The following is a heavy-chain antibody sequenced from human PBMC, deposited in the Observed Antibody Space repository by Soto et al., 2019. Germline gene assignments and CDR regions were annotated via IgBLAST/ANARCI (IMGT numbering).Heavy chain of an antibody. CDR2: IIPILGIS. CDR3: ARGEAWKYLFYYHYSMDV. Sequence: QVQLLHSGAEVKKPGSSVKVSCKASGGTFSIYTISWVRQAPGQGLEWMGRIIPILGISNYAQKFQGRVTITADKCTSSAYMELSGLRSEDTAVYCCARGEAWKYLFYYHYSMDVWGHVTTVTVS. J-gene: IGHJ6*03. V-gene: IGHV1-69*02. CDR1: GGTFSIYT. D-gene: IGHD1-7*01.